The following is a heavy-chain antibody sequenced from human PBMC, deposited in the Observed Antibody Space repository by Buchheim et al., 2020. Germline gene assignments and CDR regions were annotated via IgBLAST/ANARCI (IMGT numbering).Heavy chain of an antibody. CDR1: GYTFTGYY. V-gene: IGHV1-2*02. D-gene: IGHD3-10*01. Sequence: QVQLVQSGAEVKKPGASVKVSCKASGYTFTGYYMHWVRQAPGQGLEWMGWINPNSGGTNYAQKFQGRVTMTRDTSISTASMELSRLRSDDTAVYYCARALYGSGSYYHYYYYGMDVWGQGTT. J-gene: IGHJ6*02. CDR2: INPNSGGT. CDR3: ARALYGSGSYYHYYYYGMDV.